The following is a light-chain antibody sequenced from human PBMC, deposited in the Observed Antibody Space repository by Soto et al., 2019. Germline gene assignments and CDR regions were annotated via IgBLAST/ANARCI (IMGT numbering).Light chain of an antibody. CDR2: AAS. CDR3: QQYYSYPRT. CDR1: QGISSY. J-gene: IGKJ1*01. V-gene: IGKV1-8*01. Sequence: IQITQSPSTLSASVVDRVTITCLASQGISSYLAWYQQKPGKAPKLLIYAASTLQSGVPSRFSGSGSGTDFTLTISCLQSEDFATYYCQQYYSYPRTCGQGTKGDI.